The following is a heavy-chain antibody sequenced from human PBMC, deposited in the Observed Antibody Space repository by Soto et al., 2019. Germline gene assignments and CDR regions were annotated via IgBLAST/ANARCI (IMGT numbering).Heavy chain of an antibody. J-gene: IGHJ3*02. D-gene: IGHD4-17*01. CDR3: ARTSNRMTAVRGEAFDI. V-gene: IGHV4-59*08. CDR2: INHTGST. CDR1: GGSISSYY. Sequence: QVLLQESGPGLVKPSETLSLTCTVSGGSISSYYWSWIRQPPGKGLEWIGYINHTGSTNYNPSLKSGVTISVVTSKTQFSAKLSAVTAADPAVYYCARTSNRMTAVRGEAFDIWGQGTMGTVSS.